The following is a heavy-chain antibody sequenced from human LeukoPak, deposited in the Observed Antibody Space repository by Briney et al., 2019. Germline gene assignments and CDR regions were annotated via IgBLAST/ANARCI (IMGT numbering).Heavy chain of an antibody. D-gene: IGHD6-6*01. J-gene: IGHJ4*02. CDR2: IGGSDGSK. Sequence: GGSLRLSCAASGFTFSSHAMSWVRHAPEGGLEWVSTIGGSDGSKYYADSVKGRLSISRDNSKNTVFLQMDSLRAEDTALYYCAKSASGYFDYWGQGTLVTVSS. CDR3: AKSASGYFDY. CDR1: GFTFSSHA. V-gene: IGHV3-23*01.